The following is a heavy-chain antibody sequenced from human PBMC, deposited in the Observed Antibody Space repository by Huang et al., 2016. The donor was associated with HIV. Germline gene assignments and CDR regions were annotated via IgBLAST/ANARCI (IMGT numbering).Heavy chain of an antibody. Sequence: QLQLQESGPGLVKPSETLSLTCTVSGGSFSSSFYYWGWIRQPPGKGLEWIVTLYDSGSTHYNPSLKRRVTISVDTSKTQFCLKLMSVTAAETAVYYCARHDPDYYGSGSYYNNPIYWGQGTLVTVSS. CDR2: LYDSGST. CDR3: ARHDPDYYGSGSYYNNPIY. V-gene: IGHV4-39*01. D-gene: IGHD3-10*01. CDR1: GGSFSSSFYY. J-gene: IGHJ4*02.